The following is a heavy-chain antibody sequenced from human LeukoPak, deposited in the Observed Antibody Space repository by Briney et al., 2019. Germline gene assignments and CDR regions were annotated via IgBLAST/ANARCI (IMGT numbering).Heavy chain of an antibody. CDR2: ITSNIYT. V-gene: IGHV3-21*06. D-gene: IGHD5-18*01. J-gene: IGHJ4*02. CDR3: ARERDTSMVALDS. CDR1: GFTFSSYS. Sequence: GGSLRLSCAASGFTFSSYSLNWVRQALGKGLEWVSCITSNIYTYYADSVRGRFTISRDNSQNSVYLVMNSLRAEDTAVYYCARERDTSMVALDSWGQGTLVTVSS.